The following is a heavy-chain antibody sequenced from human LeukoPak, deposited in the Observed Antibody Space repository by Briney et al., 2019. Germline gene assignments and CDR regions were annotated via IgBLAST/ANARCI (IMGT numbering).Heavy chain of an antibody. V-gene: IGHV3-23*01. Sequence: GGSLRLSCAASGFTFSSYAMSWVRQAPGKGLEWVSAISGSGGSTYYADSVKGRFTISRDNSKNTLYLQMGSLRAEDMAVYYCARGLGELSLYSDYWGQGTLVTVSS. J-gene: IGHJ4*02. CDR3: ARGLGELSLYSDY. CDR2: ISGSGGST. CDR1: GFTFSSYA. D-gene: IGHD3-16*02.